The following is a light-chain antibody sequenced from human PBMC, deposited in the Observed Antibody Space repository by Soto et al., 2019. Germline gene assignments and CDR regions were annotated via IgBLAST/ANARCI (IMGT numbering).Light chain of an antibody. CDR1: QSLRSGY. Sequence: EIVLTQSPGTLSLSPGERVTLSCRASQSLRSGYLAWYQQKFGQAPMLLIYDASRRATGIPERFSGSGSGTDFTLTINRLAPEDFAVYYCQQYGSSPTFGLGTKVDIK. CDR2: DAS. CDR3: QQYGSSPT. V-gene: IGKV3-20*01. J-gene: IGKJ1*01.